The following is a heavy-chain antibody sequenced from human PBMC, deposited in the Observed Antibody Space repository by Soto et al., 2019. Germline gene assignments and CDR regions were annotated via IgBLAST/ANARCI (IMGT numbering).Heavy chain of an antibody. CDR2: IYSGGST. J-gene: IGHJ4*02. Sequence: EVQLVETGGGLIQPGGSLRLSCAASGFTVSSNYMSWVRQAPGKGPEWVSVIYSGGSTHYADSVKGRFTISRDNSKNTLYLQMNSLRAEDTAVYYCAGAPMVTDGFDYRGQGTLVTVSS. V-gene: IGHV3-53*02. CDR1: GFTVSSNY. D-gene: IGHD5-18*01. CDR3: AGAPMVTDGFDY.